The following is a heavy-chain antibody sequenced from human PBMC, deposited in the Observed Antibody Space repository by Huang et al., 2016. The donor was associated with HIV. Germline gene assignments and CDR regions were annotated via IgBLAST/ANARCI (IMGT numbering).Heavy chain of an antibody. V-gene: IGHV2-26*01. D-gene: IGHD2-21*01. CDR2: IFSNDEK. CDR3: ARIRLAPVLWRVDAFDI. J-gene: IGHJ3*02. Sequence: QVILEESGPVLVKPTETLTLTCNVSGFSLSDRRMGGSWIRQPPGKALEWLGHIFSNDEKSYSPSLKNRLAISKDTSKGQVDLVMINMDLVDTATYYCARIRLAPVLWRVDAFDIWGQGKVVTVSS. CDR1: GFSLSDRRMG.